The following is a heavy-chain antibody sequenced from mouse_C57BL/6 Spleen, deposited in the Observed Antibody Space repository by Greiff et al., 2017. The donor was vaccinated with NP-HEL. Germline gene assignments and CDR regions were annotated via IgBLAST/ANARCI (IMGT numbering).Heavy chain of an antibody. J-gene: IGHJ2*01. Sequence: VQLQQPGAELVRPGTSVKLSCKASGYTFTSYWMHWVKQRPGQGLEWIGVIDPSDSYTNYNQKFKGKATLTVDTSSSTAYMQLSSLTSEDSAVYYCARSPYDGYLFDYWGQGTTLTVSS. CDR2: IDPSDSYT. CDR1: GYTFTSYW. CDR3: ARSPYDGYLFDY. D-gene: IGHD2-3*01. V-gene: IGHV1-59*01.